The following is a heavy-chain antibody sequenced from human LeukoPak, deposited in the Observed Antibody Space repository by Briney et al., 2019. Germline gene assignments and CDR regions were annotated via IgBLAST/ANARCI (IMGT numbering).Heavy chain of an antibody. Sequence: GGSLRLSCAASGFTFSSYAMHWVRQAPGKGLEWVAVISYDGSNKYYADSVKGRFTISRDNSKNTLYLQMNSLRAEDTAVYYCAKIPRVIAVAGRGDYFDYWGQGTLVTVSS. J-gene: IGHJ4*02. CDR2: ISYDGSNK. D-gene: IGHD6-19*01. CDR1: GFTFSSYA. CDR3: AKIPRVIAVAGRGDYFDY. V-gene: IGHV3-30*07.